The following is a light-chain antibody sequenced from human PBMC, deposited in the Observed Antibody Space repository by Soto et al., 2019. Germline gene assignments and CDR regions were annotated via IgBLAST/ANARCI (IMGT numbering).Light chain of an antibody. CDR2: CAS. V-gene: IGKV3-20*01. CDR1: QSVSSSY. Sequence: EIVLTQSPGTLSLSPGERATLSCRASQSVSSSYLAWYQQKPGQAPRLLIYCASSSATGIPDRFSGSGSGTDFTITISRLEPEDFAVYYCQQYGSSPPITFGGGTKVEIK. CDR3: QQYGSSPPIT. J-gene: IGKJ4*01.